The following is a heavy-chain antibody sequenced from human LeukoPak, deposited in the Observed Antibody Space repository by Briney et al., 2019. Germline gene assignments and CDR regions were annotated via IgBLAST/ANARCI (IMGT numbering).Heavy chain of an antibody. V-gene: IGHV4-39*07. J-gene: IGHJ4*02. CDR2: VFYTGKT. CDR3: ARVFDS. CDR1: GGSVSTSDYY. Sequence: NPSETLSLICTVSGGSVSTSDYYWGWIRQSPVKGLEWIGDVFYTGKTNYNPSLRGRATISIDTSKNQFSLKLTYVTAADSAVYYCARVFDSWGQGTLVTVSS.